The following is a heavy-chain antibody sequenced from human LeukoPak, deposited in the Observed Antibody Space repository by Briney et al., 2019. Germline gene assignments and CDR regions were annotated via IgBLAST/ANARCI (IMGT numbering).Heavy chain of an antibody. CDR3: ARWIWPDRSGYFDY. D-gene: IGHD3-22*01. Sequence: PSETLSLTCTVSGGSISSYYWSWIRQPAGKGLEWIGRIYTSGSTNYNPSLKSRVTMSVDTSKNQFSLKLSSVTAADTAVYYCARWIWPDRSGYFDYWGQGTLVTVSS. CDR2: IYTSGST. V-gene: IGHV4-4*07. CDR1: GGSISSYY. J-gene: IGHJ4*02.